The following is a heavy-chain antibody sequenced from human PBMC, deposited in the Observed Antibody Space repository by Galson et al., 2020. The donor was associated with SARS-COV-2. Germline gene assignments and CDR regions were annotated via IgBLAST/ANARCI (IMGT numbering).Heavy chain of an antibody. V-gene: IGHV1-2*04. J-gene: IGHJ3*02. CDR3: ARDNDHDAFDI. Sequence: ASVQVSCKASGYTFTGYYMHWVRQAPGQGLEWMGWINPNSGGTTYAQKFQDWVTMTRDTSISTAYMELSRLRSDDTAVYYCARDNDHDAFDIWGQGTMVTVSS. CDR1: GYTFTGYY. D-gene: IGHD1-1*01. CDR2: INPNSGGT.